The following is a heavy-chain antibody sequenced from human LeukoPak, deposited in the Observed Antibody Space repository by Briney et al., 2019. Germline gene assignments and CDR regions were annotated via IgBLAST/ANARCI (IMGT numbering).Heavy chain of an antibody. CDR3: TTITMVRRTLSGFDY. CDR1: GFTFSNAW. Sequence: RGSLRLSCAASGFTFSNAWMSWVRQAPGKGLEWVGRIKSKTDGGTTDYAAPVKGRLTISRDDSKNTLYLQMNSLKTEDTAVYYCTTITMVRRTLSGFDYWGQGTLVTVSS. V-gene: IGHV3-15*01. D-gene: IGHD3-10*01. J-gene: IGHJ4*02. CDR2: IKSKTDGGTT.